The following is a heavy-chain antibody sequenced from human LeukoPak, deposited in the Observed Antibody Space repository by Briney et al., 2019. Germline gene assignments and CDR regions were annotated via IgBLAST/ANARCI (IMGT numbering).Heavy chain of an antibody. D-gene: IGHD1-1*01. Sequence: GGSLRLSCAASGFTVSSNYMSWVRQAPGKGLEWVSVIYSGGSTYYADSVKGRFTISRDNSKNTLYLQMNSLRAEDTAVYYCARGKFRATGAFDIWGQGTMVTASS. CDR3: ARGKFRATGAFDI. CDR2: IYSGGST. V-gene: IGHV3-66*01. J-gene: IGHJ3*02. CDR1: GFTVSSNY.